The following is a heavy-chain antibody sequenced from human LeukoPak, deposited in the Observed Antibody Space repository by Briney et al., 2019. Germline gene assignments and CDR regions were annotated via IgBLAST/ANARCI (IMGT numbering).Heavy chain of an antibody. CDR2: INHSGST. V-gene: IGHV4-34*01. CDR3: ARLPRVATVVPRDYYYGMDV. Sequence: PSETLSLTCAVYGGSFSGYYWSWIRQPPGKGLEWIGEINHSGSTNYNPSLKSRVTISVDTSKNQFSLKLSSVTAADTAVYYCARLPRVATVVPRDYYYGMDVWGKGTTVTVSS. CDR1: GGSFSGYY. D-gene: IGHD4-23*01. J-gene: IGHJ6*04.